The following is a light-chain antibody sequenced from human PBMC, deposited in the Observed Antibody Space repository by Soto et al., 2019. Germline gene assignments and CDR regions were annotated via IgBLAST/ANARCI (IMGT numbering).Light chain of an antibody. CDR3: QQYGSSPPIT. CDR2: DAS. CDR1: QSVRSSY. J-gene: IGKJ5*01. V-gene: IGKV3D-20*01. Sequence: EIVLTESPATLSLSPGERATLSCGASQSVRSSYLAWYQQKPGLAPRLLIYDASSRATGIPDRFSGSGSGTDLTLTISRLEPEDFAVYYCQQYGSSPPITFGQGTRLEIK.